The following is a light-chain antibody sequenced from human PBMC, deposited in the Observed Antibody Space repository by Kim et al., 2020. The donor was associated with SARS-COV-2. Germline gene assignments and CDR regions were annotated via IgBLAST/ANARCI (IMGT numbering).Light chain of an antibody. CDR3: DSYTNSGTLI. V-gene: IGLV2-14*03. J-gene: IGLJ2*01. CDR2: DVR. Sequence: GQSITISCTGTTNDVGLYNYVSWYQQHPGEAPKLLIYDVRKRPSGVSARFSGSKSGNTASLTISGLQAADEADYYCDSYTNSGTLIFGGGTQLTVL. CDR1: TNDVGLYNY.